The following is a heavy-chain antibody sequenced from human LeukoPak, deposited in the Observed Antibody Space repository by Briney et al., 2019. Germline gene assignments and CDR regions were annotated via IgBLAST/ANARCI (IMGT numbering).Heavy chain of an antibody. CDR2: ISYDA. J-gene: IGHJ4*02. D-gene: IGHD6-19*01. Sequence: GGSLRLSCVASGFTFSTYALHWVRQAPGKGLEWVAVISYDAYYADSVKGRFTISRDNSKNTLYLQMNSLRAEDTAVYFCARSVGSGRFDYWGQGTLVTVSS. V-gene: IGHV3-30*04. CDR1: GFTFSTYA. CDR3: ARSVGSGRFDY.